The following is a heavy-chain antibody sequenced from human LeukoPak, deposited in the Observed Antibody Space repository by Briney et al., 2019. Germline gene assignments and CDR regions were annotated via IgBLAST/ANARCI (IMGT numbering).Heavy chain of an antibody. D-gene: IGHD3-22*01. CDR3: ARGPYSYDSSGAFDI. V-gene: IGHV4-39*07. CDR2: IYYSGST. Sequence: SETLSLTCTVSGGSISSYYWGWIRQPPGKGLEWIGSIYYSGSTYYNPSLKSRVTISVDTSKNQFSLKLASLTAADTAVYFCARGPYSYDSSGAFDIWGQGTMVTVSS. J-gene: IGHJ3*02. CDR1: GGSISSYY.